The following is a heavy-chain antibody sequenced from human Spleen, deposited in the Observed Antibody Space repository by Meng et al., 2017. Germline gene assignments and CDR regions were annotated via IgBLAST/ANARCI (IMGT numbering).Heavy chain of an antibody. D-gene: IGHD3-16*01. CDR1: GDCVSSNSAA. V-gene: IGHV6-1*01. CDR3: ASKEGAFDY. J-gene: IGHJ4*02. Sequence: QTELQQPVQGLVTPSQLLTLPCAISGDCVSSNSAAWNWLRQSPPRGLQWLGRTNYRSKWYNDDAVSVKIRITINPDTSKHQLSLQLNSVTPEDTAVYSCASKEGAFDYWGQGTLVTVSS. CDR2: TNYRSKWYN.